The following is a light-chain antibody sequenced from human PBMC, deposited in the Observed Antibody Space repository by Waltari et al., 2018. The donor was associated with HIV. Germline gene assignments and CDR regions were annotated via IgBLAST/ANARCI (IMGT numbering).Light chain of an antibody. V-gene: IGLV2-14*03. Sequence: QSSLTQPASMSGSPGQTIAISCTGSSRDIGYPKFVSWYRQRPGKAPRLLIYGVTIRASGMSGRFAGSKSENTSSLPISGLQIEDEADYYCTSYTTRNILMFGGGT. CDR2: GVT. CDR3: TSYTTRNILM. CDR1: SRDIGYPKF. J-gene: IGLJ3*02.